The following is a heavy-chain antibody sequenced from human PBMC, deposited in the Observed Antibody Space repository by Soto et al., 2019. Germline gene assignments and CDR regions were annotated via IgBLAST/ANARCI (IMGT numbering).Heavy chain of an antibody. CDR1: GGSINNGAYY. J-gene: IGHJ3*01. D-gene: IGHD1-1*01. CDR3: ARLDLGAFDL. CDR2: IYYTGNA. V-gene: IGHV4-31*03. Sequence: QVQLQESGPGLLKPSQTLSLTCSVSGGSINNGAYYWSWIRQHPGKGLQWIGYIYYTGNAFYNPSLKGRVAITVDTSQDQFSLQMRSVTVADTAVYFCARLDLGAFDLCGPGTLVTV.